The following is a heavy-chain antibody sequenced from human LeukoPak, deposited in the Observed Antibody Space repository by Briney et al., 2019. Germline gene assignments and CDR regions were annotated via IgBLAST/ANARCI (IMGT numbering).Heavy chain of an antibody. CDR1: GYTFTGYD. CDR2: LNPNSGNT. V-gene: IGHV1-8*01. CDR3: ARAVFGSGYYGSEI. D-gene: IGHD3-10*01. J-gene: IGHJ3*02. Sequence: ASVKVSCKASGYTFTGYDVHWVRQATGQGLEWMGWLNPNSGNTGYSQKFQGRVTMIRNTSITTAYMELSSLRSEDTAVYYCARAVFGSGYYGSEIWGQGTMVTVSS.